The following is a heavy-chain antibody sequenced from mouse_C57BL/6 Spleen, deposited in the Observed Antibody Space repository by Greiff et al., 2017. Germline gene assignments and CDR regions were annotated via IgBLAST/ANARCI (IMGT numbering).Heavy chain of an antibody. CDR3: VRAVYGNYEGAWFAY. V-gene: IGHV10-3*01. D-gene: IGHD2-1*01. CDR2: LRSKSSNYAT. J-gene: IGHJ3*01. CDR1: GFTFNTYA. Sequence: VMLVESGGGLVQPTGSLKLSCAASGFTFNTYAMLWVRQAPGKGLEWVARLRSKSSNYATYYADSVKDRFTSSRDDSQSMLSLQMNNLKTEDTAMYYCVRAVYGNYEGAWFAYWGQGTLVTVSA.